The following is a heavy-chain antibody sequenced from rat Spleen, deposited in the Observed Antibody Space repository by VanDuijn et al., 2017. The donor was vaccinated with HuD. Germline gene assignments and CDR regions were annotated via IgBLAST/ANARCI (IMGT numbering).Heavy chain of an antibody. CDR3: TREGSYYGPLDY. CDR1: GFSLISNT. Sequence: QVQLKESGPGLVQPSQTLSLTCTVSGFSLISNTVHWVRQPPGKGLEWMGVIWTGGSTTYNSLLKSRLTISRDTSKNQVFLKMKSLQTDDTGTYYCTREGSYYGPLDYWGQGVMVTVSS. V-gene: IGHV2-1*01. D-gene: IGHD1-7*01. CDR2: IWTGGST. J-gene: IGHJ2*01.